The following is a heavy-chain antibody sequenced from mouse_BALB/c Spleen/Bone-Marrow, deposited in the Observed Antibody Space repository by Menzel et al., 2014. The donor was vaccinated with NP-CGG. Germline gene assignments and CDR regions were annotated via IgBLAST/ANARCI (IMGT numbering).Heavy chain of an antibody. CDR1: GFTFSSYG. CDR3: ARDMITTRGFAY. Sequence: DVMLVESGGGLVQPGGSLKLSCAASGFTFSSYGMSWVRQTPDKRLELVATINSNDGSTFYPDSVKGRFTISRDNAKNTLYLQMSSLKSEDTAMYYCARDMITTRGFAYWGQGTLVTVSA. J-gene: IGHJ3*01. D-gene: IGHD2-4*01. CDR2: INSNDGST. V-gene: IGHV5-6-3*01.